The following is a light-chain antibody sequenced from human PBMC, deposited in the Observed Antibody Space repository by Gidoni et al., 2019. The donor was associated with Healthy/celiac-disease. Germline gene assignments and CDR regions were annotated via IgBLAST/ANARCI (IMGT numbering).Light chain of an antibody. J-gene: IGLJ1*01. CDR2: EVS. CDR3: SSYTSSSTSYV. CDR1: SSDVGGYNY. Sequence: QSARTQPASGSGSPGQAITISCTGTSSDVGGYNYVSWYQQHPGKAPKLMIYEVSNRPSGVSNRFSGSKSGNTASLTISGLQAEDEADYYCSSYTSSSTSYVFGTGTKVTVL. V-gene: IGLV2-14*01.